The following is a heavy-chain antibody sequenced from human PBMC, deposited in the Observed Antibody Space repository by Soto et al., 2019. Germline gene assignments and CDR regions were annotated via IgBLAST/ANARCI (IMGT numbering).Heavy chain of an antibody. J-gene: IGHJ4*02. CDR1: GFTLSDHY. V-gene: IGHV3-72*01. CDR3: ARWVSGSPDN. CDR2: TKNKANRYTT. Sequence: GGSLRLSCAASGFTLSDHYMDWVRQAPGKGLEWVGLTKNKANRYTTEYAASVNGRFTISRDDSKNSLYLQMNSLKTEDTAVYYCARWVSGSPDNWGQGTLV. D-gene: IGHD1-26*01.